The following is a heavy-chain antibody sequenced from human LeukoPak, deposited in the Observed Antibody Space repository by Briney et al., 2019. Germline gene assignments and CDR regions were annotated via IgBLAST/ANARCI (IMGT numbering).Heavy chain of an antibody. V-gene: IGHV1-69*06. J-gene: IGHJ4*02. CDR2: IIPIFGTA. CDR1: GYTFTSYG. D-gene: IGHD3-10*01. Sequence: SVKVSCKASGYTFTSYGISWVRQAPGQGLEWMGGIIPIFGTANYAQKFQGRVTITADKSTSTAYMELSSLRSEDTAVYYCASLSTRGLWASDYWGQGTLVTVSS. CDR3: ASLSTRGLWASDY.